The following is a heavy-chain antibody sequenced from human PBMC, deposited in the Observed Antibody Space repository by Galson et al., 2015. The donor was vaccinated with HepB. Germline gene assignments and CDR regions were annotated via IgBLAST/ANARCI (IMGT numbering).Heavy chain of an antibody. CDR3: AREAGYSSSWYPYYYYYGMDV. J-gene: IGHJ6*02. CDR1: GFTFSSYA. Sequence: SLRLSCAASGFTFSSYAMSWVRQAPGKGLEWVSAISGSGGSTYYADSVKGRFTISRDNSKNTLYLQMNSLRAEDTAVYYCAREAGYSSSWYPYYYYYGMDVWGQGTTVTVSS. CDR2: ISGSGGST. V-gene: IGHV3-23*01. D-gene: IGHD6-13*01.